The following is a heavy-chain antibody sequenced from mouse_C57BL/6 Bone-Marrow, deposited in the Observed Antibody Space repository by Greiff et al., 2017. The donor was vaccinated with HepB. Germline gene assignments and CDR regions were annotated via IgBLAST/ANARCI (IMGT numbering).Heavy chain of an antibody. CDR3: AKGRDGY. V-gene: IGHV1-42*01. CDR2: INPSTGGT. J-gene: IGHJ3*02. CDR1: GYSFTGYY. Sequence: VQLQQSGPELVKPGASVKISCKASGYSFTGYYMNWVKQSPEKSLEWIGEINPSTGGTTYNQKFKAKATLTVDKSSSTADMQLKSLTSEDSAVYYCAKGRDGYWGQGTLVTVSA.